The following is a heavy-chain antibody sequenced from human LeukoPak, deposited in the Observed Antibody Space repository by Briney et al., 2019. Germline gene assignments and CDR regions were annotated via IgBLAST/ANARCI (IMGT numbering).Heavy chain of an antibody. CDR1: GGSISSSSYY. Sequence: PSETLSLTCTVSGGSISSSSYYWGWIRQPPGKGLEWIGSIYYSGSTYYNPSLKSRVTISVDTSKNQFSLKLSSVTAADTAVYYCARLGMRSRYCSGGSCLGYYRYFDYWGQGTLVTVSS. V-gene: IGHV4-39*01. CDR2: IYYSGST. CDR3: ARLGMRSRYCSGGSCLGYYRYFDY. D-gene: IGHD2-15*01. J-gene: IGHJ4*02.